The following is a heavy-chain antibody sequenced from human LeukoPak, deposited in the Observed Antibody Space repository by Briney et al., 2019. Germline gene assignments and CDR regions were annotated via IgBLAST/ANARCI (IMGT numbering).Heavy chain of an antibody. CDR1: GYTFTGYY. CDR3: AREYDYVFLEDY. J-gene: IGHJ4*02. V-gene: IGHV1-2*02. D-gene: IGHD3-16*01. CDR2: INPNSGGT. Sequence: ASVKVSCKASGYTFTGYYMHWVRQAPGQGLEWMGWINPNSGGTNYAQKFQGRVTMTRDTSISTAYMELSRLGSDDTAVYYCAREYDYVFLEDYWGQGTLVTVSS.